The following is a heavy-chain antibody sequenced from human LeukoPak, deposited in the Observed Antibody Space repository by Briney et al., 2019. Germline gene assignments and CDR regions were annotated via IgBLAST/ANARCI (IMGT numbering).Heavy chain of an antibody. CDR3: ARFDSYGYSQYFDY. D-gene: IGHD5-18*01. CDR1: GGSISIGNYY. CDR2: IYYSGTT. J-gene: IGHJ4*02. Sequence: SETLSLTYTLSGGSISIGNYYWSWIRQPPGKGLEWIGYIYYSGTTYYNPPLKSRVTISVDTSKNQFSLKLSSVTAADTAVYYCARFDSYGYSQYFDYWGQETLVTVSS. V-gene: IGHV4-30-4*01.